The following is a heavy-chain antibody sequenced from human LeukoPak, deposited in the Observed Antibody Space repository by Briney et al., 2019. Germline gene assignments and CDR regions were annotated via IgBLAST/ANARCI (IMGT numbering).Heavy chain of an antibody. CDR1: GYTLTELS. Sequence: GASVKVSCKVSGYTLTELSMHWVRQAPGKGLEWMGGFDPEDGETIYAQRLQGRVTMTTDTSTSTAYMELRSLRSDDTAVYYCARATYYGSGSCSYWGQGTLVTVSS. CDR3: ARATYYGSGSCSY. J-gene: IGHJ4*02. V-gene: IGHV1-24*01. D-gene: IGHD3-10*01. CDR2: FDPEDGET.